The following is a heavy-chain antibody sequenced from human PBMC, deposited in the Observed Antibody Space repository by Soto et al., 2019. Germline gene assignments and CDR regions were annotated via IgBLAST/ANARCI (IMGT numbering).Heavy chain of an antibody. Sequence: GASVKVSCKASGYTFTSYGISWVRQAPGQGLEWMGWISAYNGNTNYAQKLQGRVTMTTDTSTSTAYMELRSLRSDDTAVYYCARTIFGVVIGSYYGMDVWGQGTTVTVSS. J-gene: IGHJ6*02. CDR2: ISAYNGNT. CDR3: ARTIFGVVIGSYYGMDV. D-gene: IGHD3-3*01. CDR1: GYTFTSYG. V-gene: IGHV1-18*01.